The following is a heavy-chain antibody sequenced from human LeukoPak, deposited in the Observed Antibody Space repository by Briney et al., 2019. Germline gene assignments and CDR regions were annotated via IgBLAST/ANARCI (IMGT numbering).Heavy chain of an antibody. V-gene: IGHV1-69*13. D-gene: IGHD6-19*01. CDR1: GGTFSRYA. CDR3: ARDLAVESYAAFDI. CDR2: IIPIFGSA. Sequence: ASVKVSFKASGGTFSRYAISWVRQAPGQGLEWMGGIIPIFGSANYAQKFQGRVTITADESTSTAYMELSSLRSGDTAVYYCARDLAVESYAAFDIWGQGTMVTVSS. J-gene: IGHJ3*02.